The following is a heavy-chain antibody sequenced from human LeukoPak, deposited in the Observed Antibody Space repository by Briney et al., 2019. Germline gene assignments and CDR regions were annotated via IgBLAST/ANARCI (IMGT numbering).Heavy chain of an antibody. D-gene: IGHD3-9*01. CDR2: ISSSSSYI. CDR1: GFTFSSYS. J-gene: IGHJ4*02. Sequence: PGGSLRLSCAASGFTFSSYSMNWVRQAPGTGLEWVSSISSSSSYIYYADSVKGRFTISRDNAKNSLYLQMNSLRAEDTAVYYCARGNGYFDWLPFDYWGQGTLVTVSS. V-gene: IGHV3-21*01. CDR3: ARGNGYFDWLPFDY.